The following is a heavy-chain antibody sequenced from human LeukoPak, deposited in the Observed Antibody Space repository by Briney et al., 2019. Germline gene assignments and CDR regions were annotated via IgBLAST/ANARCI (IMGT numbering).Heavy chain of an antibody. D-gene: IGHD3-3*01. Sequence: ASVKVSCKASGYTFTGYYMHWVRQAPGQGLEWMGWINPNSGGTNYAQKFQGRVTMTRDTSISTAYMELSRLRSDDTAVYYCAREGQPYYDFWSGCLNPPDYYGMDVWGQGTTVTVSS. CDR2: INPNSGGT. V-gene: IGHV1-2*02. CDR1: GYTFTGYY. J-gene: IGHJ6*02. CDR3: AREGQPYYDFWSGCLNPPDYYGMDV.